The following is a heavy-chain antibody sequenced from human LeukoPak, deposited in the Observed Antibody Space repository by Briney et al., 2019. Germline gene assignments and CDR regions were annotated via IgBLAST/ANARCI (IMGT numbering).Heavy chain of an antibody. CDR1: GGSMSSYY. Sequence: SETLSLTCTVPGGSMSSYYWSWIRQPPGKGLEWIGYIYYSGSTNYNPSLKGRVTISIDTSKNQFSLRLTSVTAADTAVYYCARHPVSDYWGQGILVTVSS. CDR2: IYYSGST. V-gene: IGHV4-59*08. J-gene: IGHJ4*02. CDR3: ARHPVSDY.